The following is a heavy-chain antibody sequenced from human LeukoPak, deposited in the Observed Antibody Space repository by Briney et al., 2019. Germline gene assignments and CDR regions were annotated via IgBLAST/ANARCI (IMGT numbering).Heavy chain of an antibody. CDR1: GGSISSYY. J-gene: IGHJ3*02. V-gene: IGHV4-59*01. D-gene: IGHD2-2*01. Sequence: PSETLSLTCTVSGGSISSYYWSWIRQPPGKGLEWIGYIYYSGSTNYNPSLKNRVTISVDTSKNQFSLKLSSVTAADTAVYYCARGLGYCSSTSCYGFLYAFDIWGQGTMVTVSS. CDR2: IYYSGST. CDR3: ARGLGYCSSTSCYGFLYAFDI.